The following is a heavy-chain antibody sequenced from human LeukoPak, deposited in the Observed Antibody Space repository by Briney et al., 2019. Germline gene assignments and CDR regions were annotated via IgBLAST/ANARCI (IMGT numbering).Heavy chain of an antibody. CDR1: GGSLSSYY. J-gene: IGHJ4*02. CDR3: ARSRRGSGWYYY. Sequence: SETLSVTCIVPGGSLSSYYWSWMRQPPGKGLEWIGYIYYTGSTNYNPSLKSRVTISVDTSKNQFSLKLSYVTAADTAVYYCARSRRGSGWYYYWGQGTLVTVSS. D-gene: IGHD6-19*01. V-gene: IGHV4-59*08. CDR2: IYYTGST.